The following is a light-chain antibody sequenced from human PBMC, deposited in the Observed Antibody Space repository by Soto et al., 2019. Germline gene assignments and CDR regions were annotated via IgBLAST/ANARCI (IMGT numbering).Light chain of an antibody. J-gene: IGLJ1*01. CDR3: SSYTSRSTRV. CDR1: GSDIAIYNF. Sequence: QLVLTQPASVSGSPGQSIAISCTGTGSDIAIYNFVSWYQQYPGQAPKLVMFEASNRPLGVSNRFSGSKSGITASLIISGLQAEDEAHYYCSSYTSRSTRVFGPGTKVTVL. CDR2: EAS. V-gene: IGLV2-14*03.